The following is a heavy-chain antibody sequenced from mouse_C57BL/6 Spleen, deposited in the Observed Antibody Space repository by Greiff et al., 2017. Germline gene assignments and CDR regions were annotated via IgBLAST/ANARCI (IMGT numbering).Heavy chain of an antibody. CDR3: ARRTTTVVADWYFDV. CDR2: ISNGGGST. V-gene: IGHV5-12*01. D-gene: IGHD1-1*01. CDR1: GFTFSDYY. Sequence: EVQLVESGGGLVQPGGSLKLSCAASGFTFSDYYMYWVRQTPEKRLEWVAYISNGGGSTYYPDTVKGRFTISRDNAKNTLYLKMSRLTSEDTAMYYCARRTTTVVADWYFDVWGTGTTVTVSS. J-gene: IGHJ1*03.